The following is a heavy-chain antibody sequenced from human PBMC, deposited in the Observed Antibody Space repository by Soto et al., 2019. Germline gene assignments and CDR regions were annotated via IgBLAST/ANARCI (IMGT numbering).Heavy chain of an antibody. Sequence: SETLSLTCSVSGGSISSNSYSWGWIRQPPGKGLEWIGTLYSNRDTNYNPSLKSRDTISADTSQNQYSLDMTSVTATDTAVYFCARHPGYCSGGSCNGQYTLDVWGQGTTVT. V-gene: IGHV4-39*01. CDR1: GGSISSNSYS. CDR2: LYSNRDT. J-gene: IGHJ6*02. CDR3: ARHPGYCSGGSCNGQYTLDV. D-gene: IGHD2-15*01.